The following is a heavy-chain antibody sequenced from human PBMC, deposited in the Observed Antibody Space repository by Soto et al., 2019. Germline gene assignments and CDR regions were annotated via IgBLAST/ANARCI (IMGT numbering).Heavy chain of an antibody. CDR3: ARMASAGTLNWFDP. CDR2: MNPGSGKT. CDR1: GYTFINFD. D-gene: IGHD6-13*01. Sequence: ASVKVSCKASGYTFINFDISWVRQAAGQGLEWLGWMNPGSGKTGYASKFQGRVAMTRDASTGTSHLELSSLTSDDTAIYYCARMASAGTLNWFDPWGQGTLVTVSS. J-gene: IGHJ5*02. V-gene: IGHV1-8*02.